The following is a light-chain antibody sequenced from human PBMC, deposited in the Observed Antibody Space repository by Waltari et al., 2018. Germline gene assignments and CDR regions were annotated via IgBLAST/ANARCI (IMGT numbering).Light chain of an antibody. CDR2: KAS. J-gene: IGKJ2*01. CDR1: QSISSW. Sequence: DIQMTQSPSTLSASVGDRVAITCRASQSISSWLAWYQQKPGKAPKLLIYKASTLESGVPFRFGGSGSGAEFTLTISSLQPDDFATYYCQQYNSYPHTFGQGTKLEIK. CDR3: QQYNSYPHT. V-gene: IGKV1-5*03.